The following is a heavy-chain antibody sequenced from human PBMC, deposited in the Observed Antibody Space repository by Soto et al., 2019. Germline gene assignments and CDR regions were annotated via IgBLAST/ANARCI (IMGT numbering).Heavy chain of an antibody. J-gene: IGHJ6*03. CDR2: IKSKTDGGTT. CDR1: GFTFSNAW. V-gene: IGHV3-15*01. Sequence: EVQLVESGGGLVKPGGSLRLSCAASGFTFSNAWMSWVRQAPGKGLEWVGRIKSKTDGGTTDYAAPVKGRFTISRDDSKNTLYLQKNSLKTEDTAVYYCTTVYCSGGSCYSNDNYYYYYYMDVWGKGTTVTVSS. D-gene: IGHD2-15*01. CDR3: TTVYCSGGSCYSNDNYYYYYYMDV.